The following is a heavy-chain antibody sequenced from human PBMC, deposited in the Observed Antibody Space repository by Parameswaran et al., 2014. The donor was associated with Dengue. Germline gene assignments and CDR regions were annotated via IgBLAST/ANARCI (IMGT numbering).Heavy chain of an antibody. CDR3: ARSMVRNGYFDY. D-gene: IGHD3-10*01. CDR2: ISSSSSYT. Sequence: VRQAPGKGLEWVSYISSSSSYTNYADSVKGRFTISRDNAKNPLYLQMNSLRAEDTAVYYCARSMVRNGYFDYWGQGTLVTVSS. J-gene: IGHJ4*02. V-gene: IGHV3-11*03.